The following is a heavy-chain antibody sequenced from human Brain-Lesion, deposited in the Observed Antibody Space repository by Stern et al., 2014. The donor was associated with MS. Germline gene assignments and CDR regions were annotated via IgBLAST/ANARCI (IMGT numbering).Heavy chain of an antibody. CDR3: AGEEDIRYCSGGSCTGNWFDP. J-gene: IGHJ5*02. Sequence: VQLVESSPGLVKPSETLSLTCTVAGGSVSSTSYAWAWIRQPPGKGLEWIGTIYYSGNTYYSPSLKSRLTISLDTAKNQFSLELRSVTAADTAVYYCAGEEDIRYCSGGSCTGNWFDPWGQGTLVTVSS. D-gene: IGHD2-15*01. CDR2: IYYSGNT. CDR1: GGSVSSTSYA. V-gene: IGHV4-39*01.